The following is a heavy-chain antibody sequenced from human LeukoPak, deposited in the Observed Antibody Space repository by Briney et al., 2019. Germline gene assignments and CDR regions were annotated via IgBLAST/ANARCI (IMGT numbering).Heavy chain of an antibody. CDR2: INHRGST. V-gene: IGHV4-34*01. D-gene: IGHD6-19*01. CDR1: GGSFSGYY. CDR3: ARARDISVAGTLSFDY. J-gene: IGHJ4*02. Sequence: PSETLSLTCAVYGGSFSGYYWSWIRQPPGKGLEWIGEINHRGSTHYNPSLKSRVTISVDTSKNQFSLKLSSVTAADTAVYYCARARDISVAGTLSFDYWGQGTLVTVSS.